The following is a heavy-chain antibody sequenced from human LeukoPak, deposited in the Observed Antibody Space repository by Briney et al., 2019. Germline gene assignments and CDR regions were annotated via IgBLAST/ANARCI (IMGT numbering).Heavy chain of an antibody. D-gene: IGHD4-11*01. Sequence: SETLSLTCTVSGGSISSGDYCWSWIRQPPGKGLEWIGYIYYSGSTYYNPSLKSRVTISVDTSKNQFSLKLSSVTAADTAVYYCARGFGYSNYFDYWGQGTLVTVSS. CDR1: GGSISSGDYC. V-gene: IGHV4-30-4*08. J-gene: IGHJ4*02. CDR2: IYYSGST. CDR3: ARGFGYSNYFDY.